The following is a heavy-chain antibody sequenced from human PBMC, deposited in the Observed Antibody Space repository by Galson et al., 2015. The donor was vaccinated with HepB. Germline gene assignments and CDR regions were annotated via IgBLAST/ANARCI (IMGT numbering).Heavy chain of an antibody. D-gene: IGHD3-3*01. CDR3: ARDLDQYDFWSGYFPNYYYYGMDV. Sequence: SLRLSCAASGFTFSSYWMSWVRQAPGKGLEWVANIKQDGSEKYYVDSVKGRFTISRDNAKNSLYLQMNSLRAEDTAVYYCARDLDQYDFWSGYFPNYYYYGMDVWGQGTTVTVSS. V-gene: IGHV3-7*03. J-gene: IGHJ6*02. CDR1: GFTFSSYW. CDR2: IKQDGSEK.